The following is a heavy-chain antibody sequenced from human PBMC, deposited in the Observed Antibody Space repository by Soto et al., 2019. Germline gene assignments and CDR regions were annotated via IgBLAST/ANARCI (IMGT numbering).Heavy chain of an antibody. CDR2: ISYDGSNK. Sequence: QVQLVESGGGVVQPGRSLRLSCAACGFTFSSYAMHWVRQAPGKGLEWVAVISYDGSNKYYADSIKGRFTISRDNSKNTLYLQMNPLRAEDTAVYYCARVPGYCSSTSCYGNYYYGMDVWGQGTTVTVSS. D-gene: IGHD2-2*03. J-gene: IGHJ6*02. V-gene: IGHV3-30-3*01. CDR3: ARVPGYCSSTSCYGNYYYGMDV. CDR1: GFTFSSYA.